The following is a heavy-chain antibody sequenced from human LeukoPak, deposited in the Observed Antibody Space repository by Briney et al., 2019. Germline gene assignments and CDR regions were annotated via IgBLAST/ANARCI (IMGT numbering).Heavy chain of an antibody. CDR3: ARGFRRYDSSGYSGEYYFDY. D-gene: IGHD3-22*01. V-gene: IGHV3-21*01. J-gene: IGHJ4*02. CDR2: ISSSSSHI. Sequence: GGSLRLSCAASGFTFSSYSMNWVRQAPGKGLEWVSSISSSSSHIYYADSVKGRFTISRDNAKNSLYLQMNSLRAEDTAVYYCARGFRRYDSSGYSGEYYFDYWGQGTLVTVSP. CDR1: GFTFSSYS.